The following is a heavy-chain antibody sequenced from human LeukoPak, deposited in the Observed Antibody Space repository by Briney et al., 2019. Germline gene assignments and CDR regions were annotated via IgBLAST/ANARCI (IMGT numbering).Heavy chain of an antibody. CDR1: GGSFSDYF. CDR3: ARSRYYYDNSGYYTYYFDY. Sequence: SETLSLTCTVYGGSFSDYFWNWIRQPPGKGLEWIGEINHSGSTNYNPSLKSRVTISVDTSKNQFSLELSSVTAADTAVYYCARSRYYYDNSGYYTYYFDYWGQGTLVTVSS. CDR2: INHSGST. J-gene: IGHJ4*02. D-gene: IGHD3-22*01. V-gene: IGHV4-34*01.